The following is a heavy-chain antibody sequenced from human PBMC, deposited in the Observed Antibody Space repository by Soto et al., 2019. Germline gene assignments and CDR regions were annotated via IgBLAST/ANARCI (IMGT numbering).Heavy chain of an antibody. CDR3: AKDRGMSSGWYDGDYYGMDV. CDR1: GFTFSSYA. J-gene: IGHJ6*02. Sequence: EVQLLESGGGLVQPGGSLRLSCAASGFTFSSYAMSWVRQAPGKGLEWVSAISGSGGSTYYADSVKGRFTISRDNSKDTLYRQMNSLRAEDTAVYYCAKDRGMSSGWYDGDYYGMDVWGQGTTVTVSS. D-gene: IGHD6-19*01. CDR2: ISGSGGST. V-gene: IGHV3-23*01.